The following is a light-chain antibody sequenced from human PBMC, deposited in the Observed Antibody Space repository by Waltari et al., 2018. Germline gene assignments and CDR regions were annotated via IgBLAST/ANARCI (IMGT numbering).Light chain of an antibody. CDR1: SSDVGSYNL. CDR2: EVS. J-gene: IGLJ2*01. V-gene: IGLV2-23*02. CDR3: CSYAGSRV. Sequence: QSALTQPASVSGSPGQSITISCTGTSSDVGSYNLVSWYQQHPGKAPKLMIYEVSKRPSGVSNLFSGSNSGNTASLTISGLQAEDEADYYCCSYAGSRVFGGGTKLTVL.